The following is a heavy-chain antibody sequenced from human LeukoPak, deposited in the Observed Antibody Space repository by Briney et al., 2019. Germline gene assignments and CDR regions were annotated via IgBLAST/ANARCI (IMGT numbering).Heavy chain of an antibody. D-gene: IGHD5-12*01. CDR2: INLNSGGT. CDR3: ASSVATTYYYYYYGMDV. CDR1: GYTFTGYY. J-gene: IGHJ6*02. Sequence: SVKDSCEASGYTFTGYYMHGVRQAPGQRGEWMGWINLNSGGTNYAQKFQGRVTMTRDTSISTAYMELSRLRSDDTAVYYCASSVATTYYYYYYGMDVWGQGTTVTVSS. V-gene: IGHV1-2*02.